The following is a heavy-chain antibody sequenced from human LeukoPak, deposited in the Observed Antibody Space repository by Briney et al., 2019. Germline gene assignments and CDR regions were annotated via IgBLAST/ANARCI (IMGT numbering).Heavy chain of an antibody. CDR1: GGSISSGDYY. CDR3: AREGWPFGAFEI. Sequence: PSETLSLTCTVSGGSISSGDYYWSWIRQPPGKGLEWIGYIYYSGSTYYNPSLKSRVTISVDTSKNQFSLKLSSVTAADTAVYYCAREGWPFGAFEIWGQGTMVTVSS. V-gene: IGHV4-30-4*08. CDR2: IYYSGST. J-gene: IGHJ3*02. D-gene: IGHD3-16*01.